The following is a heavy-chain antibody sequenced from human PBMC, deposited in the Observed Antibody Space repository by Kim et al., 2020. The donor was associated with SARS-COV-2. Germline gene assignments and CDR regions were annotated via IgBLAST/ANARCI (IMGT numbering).Heavy chain of an antibody. CDR1: GCSITSTNW. J-gene: IGHJ4*02. V-gene: IGHV4-4*02. CDR3: AKSPGGLIAAAGRHFDY. CDR2: ISHTGTT. Sequence: SETLSLTCAVSGCSITSTNWWTCVRQPPGKGLEWIGEISHTGTTNYSPSLKSRVTISVDRSKNQFSLRLTSVTAADTAVYFCAKSPGGLIAAAGRHFDYWGQGTLVTVSS. D-gene: IGHD6-13*01.